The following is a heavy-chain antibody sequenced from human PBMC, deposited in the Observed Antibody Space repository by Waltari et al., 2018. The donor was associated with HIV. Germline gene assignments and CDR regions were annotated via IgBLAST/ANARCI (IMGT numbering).Heavy chain of an antibody. CDR3: TRGHIWGSYRYFDY. J-gene: IGHJ4*02. CDR2: ITRYSANT. CDR1: VYTFLNYH. V-gene: IGHV1-18*01. Sequence: QIRLFQSGHEVRKPGDSVTVSCKTSVYTFLNYHVTWVRQSLGQRPEWMGGITRYSANTNYTRESQGRVTLTTDAAASIAYLQLRDLRVDDTAIYFCTRGHIWGSYRYFDYWGPGTRVTVS. D-gene: IGHD3-16*02.